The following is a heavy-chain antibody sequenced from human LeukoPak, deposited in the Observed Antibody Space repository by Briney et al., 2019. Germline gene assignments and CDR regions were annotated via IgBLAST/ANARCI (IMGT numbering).Heavy chain of an antibody. Sequence: PSETLSLTCAVYGGSFSGYYWSWIRQPPGKGLEWIGEINHSGSTNYNPSLKSRATISIDTSKNQFSLKLSSVTAADTAVYCARHHGGTYPGLFDYWGQGSLVTVSS. CDR3: ARHHGGTYPGLFDY. CDR2: INHSGST. V-gene: IGHV4-34*01. J-gene: IGHJ4*02. CDR1: GGSFSGYY. D-gene: IGHD2-15*01.